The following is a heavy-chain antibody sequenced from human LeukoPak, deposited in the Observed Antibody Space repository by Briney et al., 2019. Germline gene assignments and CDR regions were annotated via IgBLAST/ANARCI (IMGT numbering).Heavy chain of an antibody. CDR3: ARLDSSSWDYYYYYMDV. D-gene: IGHD6-13*01. Sequence: SETLSLTCTVSGGSISSYYWSWIRQPPGKGLEWIGYIYYSGSTNYNPSLKSRVTISVDTSKNQFSLKLSSVTAADTAVYYCARLDSSSWDYYYYYMDVWGKGTTVTVSS. J-gene: IGHJ6*03. CDR1: GGSISSYY. V-gene: IGHV4-59*01. CDR2: IYYSGST.